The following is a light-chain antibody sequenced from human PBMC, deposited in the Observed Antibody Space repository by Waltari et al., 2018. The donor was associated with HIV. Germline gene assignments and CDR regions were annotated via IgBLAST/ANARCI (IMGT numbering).Light chain of an antibody. J-gene: IGLJ3*02. Sequence: SAPGTPGQRITISCSGSSSNIGSDAVNWYQQLPGTAPKLLIYNNNQRPSGVPDRFSASKSGTSASLAISGLQSEDEADYYCATWDHRLNGWVFGGGTKLTVL. CDR3: ATWDHRLNGWV. CDR2: NNN. CDR1: SSNIGSDA. V-gene: IGLV1-44*01.